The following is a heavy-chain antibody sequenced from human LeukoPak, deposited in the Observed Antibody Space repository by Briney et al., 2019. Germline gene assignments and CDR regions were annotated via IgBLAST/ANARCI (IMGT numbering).Heavy chain of an antibody. J-gene: IGHJ2*01. D-gene: IGHD1-1*01. V-gene: IGHV4-4*02. CDR2: IYHSGST. CDR3: AKFQTTYWYLDL. CDR1: GGSISSSNW. Sequence: PSETLSLTCAVSGGSISSSNWWSWVRQPPGKGLEWIGEIYHSGSTNYNPSLKSRVTISVDKSKNQFSLKLSSVTAADTAVYYCAKFQTTYWYLDLWGRGTLVTVSS.